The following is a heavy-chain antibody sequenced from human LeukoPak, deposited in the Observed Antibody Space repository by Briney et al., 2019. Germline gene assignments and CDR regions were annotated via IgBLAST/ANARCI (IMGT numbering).Heavy chain of an antibody. J-gene: IGHJ2*01. V-gene: IGHV3-53*01. Sequence: GGSLRLSCAASGFTVSSNYMSWVRQAPGKGLEWVSVIDSGGSTYYADSVKGRFTISRDNSKNTLYLQMNSLRAEDTAVYYCARSEGYYYDSSGYSRDWYFDLWGRGTLVTVSS. CDR1: GFTVSSNY. D-gene: IGHD3-22*01. CDR3: ARSEGYYYDSSGYSRDWYFDL. CDR2: IDSGGST.